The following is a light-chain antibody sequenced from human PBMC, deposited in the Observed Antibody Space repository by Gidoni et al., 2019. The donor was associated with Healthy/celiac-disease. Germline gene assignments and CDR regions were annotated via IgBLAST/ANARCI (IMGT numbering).Light chain of an antibody. Sequence: DIVMTQSLATLSVSPGERATLSCRASQLVSSNLAWYQQKPGQAPRLLIYGASTRATGIPARFSGSGSGTEFTLTISSLQSEDFAVYYWQQYNSWPPWTFGQGTKVEIK. CDR1: QLVSSN. CDR3: QQYNSWPPWT. V-gene: IGKV3-15*01. CDR2: GAS. J-gene: IGKJ1*01.